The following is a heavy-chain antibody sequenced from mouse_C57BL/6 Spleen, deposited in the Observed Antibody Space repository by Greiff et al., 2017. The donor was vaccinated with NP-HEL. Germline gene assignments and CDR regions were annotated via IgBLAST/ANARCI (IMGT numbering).Heavy chain of an antibody. D-gene: IGHD1-1*01. CDR2: IYPSDGDT. Sequence: QVQLQQSGAELVRPGSSVKLSCKASGYTFTSYWMDWVKQRPGQGLEWIGNIYPSDGDTHYNQKFKDKATLTADKSSSTAYMQLSSLTSEDSAVYYCARDLSTTEGGPAYWGQGTLVTVSA. J-gene: IGHJ3*01. V-gene: IGHV1-61*01. CDR1: GYTFTSYW. CDR3: ARDLSTTEGGPAY.